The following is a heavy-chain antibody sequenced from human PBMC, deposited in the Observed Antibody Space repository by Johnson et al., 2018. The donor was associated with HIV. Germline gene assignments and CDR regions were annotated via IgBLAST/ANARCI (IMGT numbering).Heavy chain of an antibody. CDR1: GFTFSSYW. CDR3: AKAFPYCTGGSCYPHRSPHDAFDI. D-gene: IGHD2-15*01. J-gene: IGHJ3*02. V-gene: IGHV3-74*02. Sequence: VRLVESGGGLVQPGGSLRLSCAASGFTFSSYWMHWVRQAPGKGLVWVSRINSDGSTTSYADSVKGRFTISRDNAKTTLYLQMNSLRAEDTAVYYCAKAFPYCTGGSCYPHRSPHDAFDIWGQGTMVTVSS. CDR2: INSDGSTT.